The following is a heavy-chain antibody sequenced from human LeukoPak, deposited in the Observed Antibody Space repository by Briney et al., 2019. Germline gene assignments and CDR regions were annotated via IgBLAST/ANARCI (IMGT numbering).Heavy chain of an antibody. CDR3: ARRCPSTFHYYYYMDV. V-gene: IGHV4-61*02. CDR2: IYTSGST. Sequence: SQTLSLTCTVSGGSISSGSYYWSWIRQPAGKGLEWIGRIYTSGSTNYNPSLKSRVTISVDTSKNQFSLKLSSVTAADTAVYYCARRCPSTFHYYYYMDVWGKGTTVTVSS. J-gene: IGHJ6*03. CDR1: GGSISSGSYY. D-gene: IGHD2-2*01.